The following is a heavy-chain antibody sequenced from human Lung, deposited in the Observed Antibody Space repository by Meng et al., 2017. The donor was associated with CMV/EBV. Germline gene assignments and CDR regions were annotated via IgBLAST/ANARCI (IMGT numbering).Heavy chain of an antibody. CDR1: GFTFSNYA. CDR2: ISYDGTNK. Sequence: GESLKISCAASGFTFSNYAMHWVRQAPGKGLEWVAVISYDGTNKYYADSVKGRFTISRDNSKNTLYLQMNSLRAEDTAVCYCARDQFDYWGQGTLVTVSS. J-gene: IGHJ4*02. V-gene: IGHV3-30-3*01. CDR3: ARDQFDY.